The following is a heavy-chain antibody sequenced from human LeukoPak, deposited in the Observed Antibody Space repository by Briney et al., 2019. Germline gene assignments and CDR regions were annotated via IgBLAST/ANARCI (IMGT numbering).Heavy chain of an antibody. Sequence: GASAKVSCKASGYTFTSYDINWVRQATGQGLEWMGWMNPNSGNTGYTQKFQGRVTMTRNTSISTAYMELSSLRSEDTAVYYCARRAPYRYYYGSGNPFDPWGQGTLVTVSS. D-gene: IGHD3-10*01. CDR3: ARRAPYRYYYGSGNPFDP. V-gene: IGHV1-8*01. J-gene: IGHJ5*02. CDR1: GYTFTSYD. CDR2: MNPNSGNT.